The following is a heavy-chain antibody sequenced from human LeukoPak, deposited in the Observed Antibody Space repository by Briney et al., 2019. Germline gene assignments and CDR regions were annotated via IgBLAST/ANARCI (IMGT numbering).Heavy chain of an antibody. V-gene: IGHV3-23*01. CDR2: ISGSGGST. J-gene: IGHJ4*02. CDR1: GFTFSSYG. Sequence: GGSLRLSCAASGFTFSSYGMHWVRQAPGKGLEWVSAISGSGGSTYYADSVKGRFTISRDNSKNTLYLQMNSLRAEDTAVYYCAQKARGYYDSSGYIDYWGQGTLVTVSS. D-gene: IGHD3-22*01. CDR3: AQKARGYYDSSGYIDY.